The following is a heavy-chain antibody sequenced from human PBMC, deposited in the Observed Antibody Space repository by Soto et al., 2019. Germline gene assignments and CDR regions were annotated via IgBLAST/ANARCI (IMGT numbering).Heavy chain of an antibody. D-gene: IGHD6-13*01. Sequence: QVQLQQWGAGLLKPSETLSLTCAVYGGSFSGYYWSWIRQPPGKGLEWIGEINHIGGTNYNPSLKGRVTISVDTSKNQFSLKLSSVTAADTAVYYCARGRRGSSWYGGRFDYWGQGTLVTVSS. CDR2: INHIGGT. V-gene: IGHV4-34*01. CDR1: GGSFSGYY. J-gene: IGHJ4*02. CDR3: ARGRRGSSWYGGRFDY.